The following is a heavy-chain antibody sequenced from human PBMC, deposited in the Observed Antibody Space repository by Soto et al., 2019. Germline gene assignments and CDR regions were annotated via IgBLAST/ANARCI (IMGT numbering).Heavy chain of an antibody. CDR2: ISYDGSNK. V-gene: IGHV3-30-3*01. J-gene: IGHJ4*02. CDR1: GFTFSSYA. D-gene: IGHD6-19*01. Sequence: QVQLVESGGGVVQPGRSLRLSCAASGFTFSSYAMHWVRQAPGKGLEWVAVISYDGSNKYYADSVKGRFTISRDNSKNTLYLQMNSLRAEDTAVYYCARDGVGGAVAGLGDYWGQGTLVTVSS. CDR3: ARDGVGGAVAGLGDY.